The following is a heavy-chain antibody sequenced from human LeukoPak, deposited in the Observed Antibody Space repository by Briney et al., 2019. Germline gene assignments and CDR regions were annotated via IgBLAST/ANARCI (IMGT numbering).Heavy chain of an antibody. V-gene: IGHV3-23*01. CDR3: AKMRGQYYHSYYMDA. CDR1: GFIFSSYA. J-gene: IGHJ6*03. CDR2: GGSGGST. Sequence: GGSLRLSCAASGFIFSSYAMSWVRQAPGKGVEWVSYGGSGGSTYYADSVKGRFTVSRDNSKSTLYLQMNSLTAEDTAVYCCAKMRGQYYHSYYMDAWGKGTTVTVSS.